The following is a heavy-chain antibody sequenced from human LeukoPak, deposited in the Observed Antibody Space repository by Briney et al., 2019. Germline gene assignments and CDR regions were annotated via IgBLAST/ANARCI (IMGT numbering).Heavy chain of an antibody. CDR3: ARRRYPGYSSGLFDY. V-gene: IGHV4-39*01. CDR2: IYYSGTT. Sequence: SETLSLICTVSGDSISSSTYFWGWIRQPPGKGLECIGSIYYSGTTYYNPSLKSRVTISVDTSNNQFSLKLSSVTAADTAVYYCARRRYPGYSSGLFDYWGQGALVTVSS. D-gene: IGHD6-19*01. J-gene: IGHJ4*02. CDR1: GDSISSSTYF.